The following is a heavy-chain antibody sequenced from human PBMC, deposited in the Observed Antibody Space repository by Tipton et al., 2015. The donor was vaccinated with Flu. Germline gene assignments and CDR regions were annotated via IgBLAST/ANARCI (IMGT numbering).Heavy chain of an antibody. V-gene: IGHV4-38-2*01. J-gene: IGHJ4*02. Sequence: GLVKPSETLSLTCAVSGYSISSGYFWGWIRQPPGKGLEWIGSIYRTGSTYYNLSLKSRVTLSIDTSKNQFSLKLTSVTAADTATYYCATLNPIALASTRRPFDFWGQGTLVTVSS. CDR2: IYRTGST. D-gene: IGHD6-19*01. CDR1: GYSISSGYF. CDR3: ATLNPIALASTRRPFDF.